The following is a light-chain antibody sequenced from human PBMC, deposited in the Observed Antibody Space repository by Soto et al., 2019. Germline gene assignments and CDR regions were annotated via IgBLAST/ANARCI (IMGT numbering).Light chain of an antibody. CDR3: SSYTGSSTYV. J-gene: IGLJ1*01. CDR1: SSDVGYYDY. Sequence: QSALTQPASVSGSPGQSITISCTGTSSDVGYYDYVSWYQHHPGKAPKLMIYEVSNRPSGVSNRFSASKSGNTASLTISGLQAEDEADYYCSSYTGSSTYVFGTGTKLTVL. CDR2: EVS. V-gene: IGLV2-14*01.